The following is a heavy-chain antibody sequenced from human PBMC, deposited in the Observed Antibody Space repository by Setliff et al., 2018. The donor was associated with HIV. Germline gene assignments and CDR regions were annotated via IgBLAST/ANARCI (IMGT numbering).Heavy chain of an antibody. V-gene: IGHV4-61*10. CDR3: ARVGGVLTGTPHFDF. Sequence: PSETLSLTCTVSGGSISSGSYYWSWIRQPAGKGLEWIGYIFYSGSTDYNPSLKSRLTISVDTPNNQFSLSLNSVTAADTAVYYCARVGGVLTGTPHFDFWGQGILVTVSS. J-gene: IGHJ4*02. CDR2: IFYSGST. D-gene: IGHD3-9*01. CDR1: GGSISSGSYY.